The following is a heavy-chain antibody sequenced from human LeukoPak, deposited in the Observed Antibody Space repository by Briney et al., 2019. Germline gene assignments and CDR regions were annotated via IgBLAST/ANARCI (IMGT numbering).Heavy chain of an antibody. CDR1: GFTFSSYW. CDR2: IKQDGSEK. CDR3: AGEGFSRGSGYYYYGMDV. J-gene: IGHJ6*02. D-gene: IGHD3-10*01. Sequence: GGSLRLSCAASGFTFSSYWMSWVRQAPGKGLEWVANIKQDGSEKYYVDSVKGRFTISRDNAKNSLYLQMNSLRAEDTAVYYCAGEGFSRGSGYYYYGMDVWGQGTTVTVSS. V-gene: IGHV3-7*01.